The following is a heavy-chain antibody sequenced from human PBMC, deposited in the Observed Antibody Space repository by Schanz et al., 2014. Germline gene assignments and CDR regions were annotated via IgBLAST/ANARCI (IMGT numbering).Heavy chain of an antibody. Sequence: QVQLVQSGAEVKKPGASVKVSCKASGYTFTSDSMHWVRQAPGQGLEWMGMINPSGGSTTYAQRFQGRVSITADTSTNTAYMELSSLTSEDTAVHYCARGLGFYDYWGQGTLVTVSS. V-gene: IGHV1-46*01. D-gene: IGHD7-27*01. CDR2: INPSGGST. J-gene: IGHJ4*02. CDR3: ARGLGFYDY. CDR1: GYTFTSDS.